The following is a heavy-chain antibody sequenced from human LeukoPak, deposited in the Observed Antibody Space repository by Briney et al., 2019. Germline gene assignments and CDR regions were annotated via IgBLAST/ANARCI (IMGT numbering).Heavy chain of an antibody. Sequence: GGSPRLSCAASGFTFSSYSMNWVRQAPGKGLEWVSSISSSSSYIYYADSVKGRFTISRDNAKNSLYLQMNSLRAEDTAVYYCARERGGGDGLWGQGTLVTVSS. D-gene: IGHD2-21*02. V-gene: IGHV3-21*01. CDR2: ISSSSSYI. CDR3: ARERGGGDGL. CDR1: GFTFSSYS. J-gene: IGHJ4*02.